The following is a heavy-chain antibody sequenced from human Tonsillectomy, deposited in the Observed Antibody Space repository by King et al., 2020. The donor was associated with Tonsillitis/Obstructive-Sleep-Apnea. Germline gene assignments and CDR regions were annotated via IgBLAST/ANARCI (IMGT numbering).Heavy chain of an antibody. Sequence: VQLVESGGGLVQPGGSLRLSCAASGFTFSSYEMNWVRQAPGKGLEWVSYISSSGSTIYYADSVKGRFTISRDNAKNSLYLQMNSLRAEDTAVYYCARVMYYDFWSGHNGGFDYWGQGTLVTVSS. D-gene: IGHD3-3*01. CDR2: ISSSGSTI. CDR3: ARVMYYDFWSGHNGGFDY. V-gene: IGHV3-48*03. J-gene: IGHJ4*02. CDR1: GFTFSSYE.